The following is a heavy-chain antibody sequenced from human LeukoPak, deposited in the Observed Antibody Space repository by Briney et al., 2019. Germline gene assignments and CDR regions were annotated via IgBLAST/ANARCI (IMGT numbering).Heavy chain of an antibody. CDR1: GGTFSSYA. CDR3: ARDVRIVGATTGFDY. V-gene: IGHV1-69*04. CDR2: IIPNLGIA. Sequence: GASLTVSFKASGGTFSSYAISWERQATGQRLEWTGRIIPNLGIANYAQKFQGRVTITADKSTSTAYMELSSLRSEDTAVYYCARDVRIVGATTGFDYWGQGTLVTVSS. D-gene: IGHD1-26*01. J-gene: IGHJ4*02.